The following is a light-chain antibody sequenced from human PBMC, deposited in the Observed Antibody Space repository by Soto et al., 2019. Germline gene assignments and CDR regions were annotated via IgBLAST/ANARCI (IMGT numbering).Light chain of an antibody. V-gene: IGLV2-14*03. Sequence: SVLTQPASVSGSPGQSITISCTGTSSDVGGYDYVSWYQQHPGKAPKLMIYDVTNRPSGVSNRFSGSKSGNTASLSISGLQPEDEADYYCSSYTSSRTLVFGGGTKLTVL. CDR3: SSYTSSRTLV. J-gene: IGLJ2*01. CDR1: SSDVGGYDY. CDR2: DVT.